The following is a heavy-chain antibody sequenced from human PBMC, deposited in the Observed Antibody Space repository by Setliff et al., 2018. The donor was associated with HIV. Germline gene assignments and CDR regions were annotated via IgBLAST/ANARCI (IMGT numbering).Heavy chain of an antibody. J-gene: IGHJ4*02. V-gene: IGHV1-69*10. Sequence: SVKVSCKASGGTFSSYAISWVRQAPGQGLEWMGGITPILGIANYAQRFQGRVSITADASTSTAYMELSGLRSEDTAVYYCARDNDYGDYRVPFDYWGQGTLVTVSS. CDR2: ITPILGIA. D-gene: IGHD4-17*01. CDR1: GGTFSSYA. CDR3: ARDNDYGDYRVPFDY.